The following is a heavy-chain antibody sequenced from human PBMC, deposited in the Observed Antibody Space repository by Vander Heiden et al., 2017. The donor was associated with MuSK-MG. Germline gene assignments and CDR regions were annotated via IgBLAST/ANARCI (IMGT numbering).Heavy chain of an antibody. Sequence: QVQLVESGGGLVKPGGSLRLSCAASGFTFSAYYMGWIRQAPGKGLEWVSYISSSSSYTNYADSVKGRFTISRDNAKNSLYLQMNSLRAEDTAVYYCARYTLGDYYYYYGMDVWGQGTTVTVSS. J-gene: IGHJ6*02. CDR1: GFTFSAYY. V-gene: IGHV3-11*06. CDR2: ISSSSSYT. CDR3: ARYTLGDYYYYYGMDV. D-gene: IGHD2-15*01.